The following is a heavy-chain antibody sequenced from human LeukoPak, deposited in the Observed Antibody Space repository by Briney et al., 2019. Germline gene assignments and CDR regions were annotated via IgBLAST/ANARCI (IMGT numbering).Heavy chain of an antibody. CDR2: ISGRDEST. CDR1: GLTFSNHA. J-gene: IGHJ4*02. V-gene: IGHV3-23*01. Sequence: PAGSLRLSCAVSGLTFSNHALSWVRQAPGKGLEWVSAISGRDESTYYADSVKGRFTISRDNSKSTLYLQMSSLRAEDTAVYHCAKVTGTTNYWGQGTLVVVSS. D-gene: IGHD1-1*01. CDR3: AKVTGTTNY.